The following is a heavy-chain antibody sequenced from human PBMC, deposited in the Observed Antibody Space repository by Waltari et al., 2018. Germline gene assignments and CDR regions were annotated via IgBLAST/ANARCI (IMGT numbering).Heavy chain of an antibody. CDR3: AREGGRKGAVDAFDI. V-gene: IGHV4-34*01. CDR2: INHSGST. J-gene: IGHJ3*02. CDR1: GFTFSDYY. Sequence: QVQLVESGGGLVKPGGSLRLSCAASGFTFSDYYMSWIRQAPGKGLEWIGEINHSGSTNYNPSLKSRVTISVDTSKNQFSLKLNSVTAADTALYYCAREGGRKGAVDAFDIWGQGTMVTVSS. D-gene: IGHD2-15*01.